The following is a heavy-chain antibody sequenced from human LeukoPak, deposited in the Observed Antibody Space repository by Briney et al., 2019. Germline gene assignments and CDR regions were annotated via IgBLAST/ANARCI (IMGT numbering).Heavy chain of an antibody. V-gene: IGHV1-58*01. J-gene: IGHJ4*02. Sequence: SVTVSSTASGFTFTSSAVQWVRQARGQRLEWIGWIVVGSGNTNYAQKFQERVAITRDMSTSTAYMELSSLRSEDTAVYYCAKGGKWDVTPFDYWGQGTLVTVSS. D-gene: IGHD1-26*01. CDR2: IVVGSGNT. CDR3: AKGGKWDVTPFDY. CDR1: GFTFTSSA.